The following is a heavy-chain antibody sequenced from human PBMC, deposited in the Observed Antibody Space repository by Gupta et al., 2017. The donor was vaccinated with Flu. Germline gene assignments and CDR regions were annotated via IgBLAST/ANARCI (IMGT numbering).Heavy chain of an antibody. D-gene: IGHD6-6*01. CDR1: GFTFSDND. CDR3: VRGVATRTYYFYPMDV. V-gene: IGHV3-13*04. CDR2: ISTTGET. J-gene: IGHJ6*02. Sequence: EVQLVESGGGLVQPGGSLRLYCVASGFTFSDNDMHWVRQVTGKRLEWVSAISTTGETNNAGSVKGRFTISRENAKSSLYLQMNSMRAGDTAVYFCVRGVATRTYYFYPMDVWGHGTKVTVSS.